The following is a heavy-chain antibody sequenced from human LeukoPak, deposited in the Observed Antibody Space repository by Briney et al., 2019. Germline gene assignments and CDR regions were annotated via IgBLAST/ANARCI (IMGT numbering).Heavy chain of an antibody. CDR2: TSGSGGST. V-gene: IGHV3-23*01. CDR3: AKGVKGWTSFDY. J-gene: IGHJ4*02. Sequence: GGSLRLSCAASGFTFSSFGMSWVRQAPGKGLEWVSGTSGSGGSTYYADSVQGRFTISRDNSKNTLYLQMNSLRADDTAVYYCAKGVKGWTSFDYWAREPWSPSPQ. D-gene: IGHD2-15*01. CDR1: GFTFSSFG.